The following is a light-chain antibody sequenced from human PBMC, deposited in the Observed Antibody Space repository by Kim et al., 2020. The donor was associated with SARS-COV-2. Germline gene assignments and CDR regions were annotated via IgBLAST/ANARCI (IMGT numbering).Light chain of an antibody. CDR3: QTWGTGSWV. V-gene: IGLV4-69*01. Sequence: ATVKLTCTLTRGYSSHASEWKQQQPEKGRRYLMKLNSDGSHNMGDGIPARSSRSSSGAGRYLTISSLQSEDGADYYCQTWGTGSWVFGGRTQLAVL. CDR1: RGYSSHA. J-gene: IGLJ3*02. CDR2: LNSDGSH.